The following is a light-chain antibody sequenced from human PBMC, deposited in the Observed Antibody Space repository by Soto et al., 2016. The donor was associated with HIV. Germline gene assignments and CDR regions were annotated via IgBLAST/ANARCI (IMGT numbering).Light chain of an antibody. J-gene: IGLJ2*01. CDR2: GKN. CDR3: DSRDSSGNHLI. V-gene: IGLV3-19*01. Sequence: SSELTQDPAVSVALGQTVRITCQGDSLRSYYGSWYPQKPGQAPVLVIYGKNSRPSGIPDRFSGSTSGNTASLTITGAQAEDEADYYCDSRDSSGNHLIFGGGTKLAVL. CDR1: SLRSYY.